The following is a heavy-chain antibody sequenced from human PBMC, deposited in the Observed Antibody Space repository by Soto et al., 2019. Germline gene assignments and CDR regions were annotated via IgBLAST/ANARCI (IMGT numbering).Heavy chain of an antibody. CDR3: ACIFSGGYGYGFYYYGMDV. D-gene: IGHD5-18*01. CDR1: GGSISSSSYY. Sequence: SETLSLTCTVSGGSISSSSYYWGWIRQPPGKGLEWIGSIYYSGSTYYNPSLKSRVTISVDTSKNQFSLKLSSVTTADTAVYYCACIFSGGYGYGFYYYGMDVWGQGTTVTVSS. J-gene: IGHJ6*02. V-gene: IGHV4-39*01. CDR2: IYYSGST.